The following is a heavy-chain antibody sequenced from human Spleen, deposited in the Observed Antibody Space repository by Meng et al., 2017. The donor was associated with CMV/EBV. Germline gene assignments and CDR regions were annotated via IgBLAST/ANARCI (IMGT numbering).Heavy chain of an antibody. V-gene: IGHV1-46*01. CDR1: GYTFTGYY. CDR2: INPSGGRT. D-gene: IGHD2-2*01. Sequence: ASVKVSCKASGYTFTGYYMHWVRQAPGQSLEWLGIINPSGGRTTYAQSFQGRVTMTGDTSTSTVSMELSSLRSEDTAVYYCARADCSRTACYAVPFDIWGQGTLVTV. CDR3: ARADCSRTACYAVPFDI. J-gene: IGHJ3*02.